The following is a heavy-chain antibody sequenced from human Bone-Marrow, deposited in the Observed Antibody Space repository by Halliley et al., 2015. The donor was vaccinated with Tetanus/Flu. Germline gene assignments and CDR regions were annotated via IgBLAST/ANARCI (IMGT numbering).Heavy chain of an antibody. CDR1: GYSFTTYC. CDR2: ICPNGGTT. V-gene: IGHV1-46*01. Sequence: QMQLVQSGAEVKKPGASVKISCKASGYSFTTYCIHWVRQAPGHGLEWMGLICPNGGTTTYAQKFQGRVTMTSDTSTRTVYMDLSSLRSEDTAFYFCARSSYELVTPDCDHWGQGSLVSVSS. J-gene: IGHJ4*02. D-gene: IGHD1-7*01. CDR3: ARSSYELVTPDCDH.